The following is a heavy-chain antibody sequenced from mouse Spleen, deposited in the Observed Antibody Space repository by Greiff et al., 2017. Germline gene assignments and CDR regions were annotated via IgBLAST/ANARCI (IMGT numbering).Heavy chain of an antibody. CDR2: ISNGGGST. CDR3: ARTGYGYFDV. J-gene: IGHJ1*03. CDR1: GFTFSDYY. V-gene: IGHV5-12*01. Sequence: EVKLVESGGGLVQPGGSLKLSCAASGFTFSDYYMYWVRQTPEKRLEWVAYISNGGGSTYYPDTVKGRFTISRDNAKNTLYLQMSRLKSEDTAMYYCARTGYGYFDVWGTGTTVTVSS.